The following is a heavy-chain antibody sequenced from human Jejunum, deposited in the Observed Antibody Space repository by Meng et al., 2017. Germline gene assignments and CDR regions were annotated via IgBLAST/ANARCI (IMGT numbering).Heavy chain of an antibody. CDR3: ARGPYYFDNIGYYYGLDS. CDR2: ISDNGAT. CDR1: GDSISNYF. V-gene: IGHV4-59*01. J-gene: IGHJ4*02. D-gene: IGHD3-22*01. Sequence: SETLSLTCSVSGDSISNYFWTWIRQPPGEGPEWIGYISDNGATNYSPSLERRITISKDLSKNQLSLMLRSVTTADTAVYYCARGPYYFDNIGYYYGLDSWGQGSLVTVSS.